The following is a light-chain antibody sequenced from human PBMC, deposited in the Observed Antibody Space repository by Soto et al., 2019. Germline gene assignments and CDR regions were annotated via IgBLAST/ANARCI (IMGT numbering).Light chain of an antibody. Sequence: EVVLTQSPGTLSLSPGERATLSCRASQNVYINSLAWYQQKPGQPPRLLIYGASTRAAAIPDRFSGRGSGTLFTLTITSLQPEDVATYYCQQSYSTLVLTFGGGTKVELK. V-gene: IGKV3-20*01. CDR2: GAS. J-gene: IGKJ4*01. CDR1: QNVYINS. CDR3: QQSYSTLVLT.